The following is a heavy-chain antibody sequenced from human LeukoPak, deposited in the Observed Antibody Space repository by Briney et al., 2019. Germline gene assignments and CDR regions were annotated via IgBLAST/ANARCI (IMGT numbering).Heavy chain of an antibody. CDR1: GFIFTEYY. V-gene: IGHV3-11*04. Sequence: GGSLRLSCEASGFIFTEYYMSWTRQAPGKGLEWVSSSSSSATTIEYADSVRGRFTISRDNAKNSLFLQMDSLRAEDTAVYYCARDRYGLFDHWGQGSLVTVSS. J-gene: IGHJ4*02. CDR2: SSSSATTI. D-gene: IGHD4-17*01. CDR3: ARDRYGLFDH.